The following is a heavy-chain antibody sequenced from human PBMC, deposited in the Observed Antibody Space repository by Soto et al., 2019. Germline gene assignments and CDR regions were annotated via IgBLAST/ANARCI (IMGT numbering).Heavy chain of an antibody. Sequence: ASVKVSCKASGYTFSRYGIMWVRQAPGQGLEWMGWISAYNGNTNSAEKLRGRLTMTTDASTTTAYMELRSLRSDDTAIYYCATDQGFSVVINSNWFNTWGQGTLVTVSS. CDR1: GYTFSRYG. J-gene: IGHJ5*02. CDR2: ISAYNGNT. D-gene: IGHD3-3*02. V-gene: IGHV1-18*01. CDR3: ATDQGFSVVINSNWFNT.